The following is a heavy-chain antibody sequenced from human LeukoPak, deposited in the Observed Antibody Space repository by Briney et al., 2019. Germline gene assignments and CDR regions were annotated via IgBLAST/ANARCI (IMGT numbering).Heavy chain of an antibody. D-gene: IGHD3-3*01. V-gene: IGHV4-39*07. CDR1: GGSTSSSIYY. CDR2: IYYSGST. J-gene: IGHJ4*02. CDR3: ARAPTPEYYDFWSDPIPQGGFDY. Sequence: PSGTLSLTCAVSGGSTSSSIYYWGWIRQPPGKGLEWIGSIYYSGSTYYNPSLKSRVTISVDTSKNQFSLKLSSVTAADTAVYYCARAPTPEYYDFWSDPIPQGGFDYWGQGTLVTVSS.